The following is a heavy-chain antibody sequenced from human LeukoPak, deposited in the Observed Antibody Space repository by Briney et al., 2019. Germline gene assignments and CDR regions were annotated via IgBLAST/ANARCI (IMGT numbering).Heavy chain of an antibody. CDR3: ARDEVTMVRGVIPSRFDP. CDR2: ISSSSSYI. V-gene: IGHV3-21*01. CDR1: GFTFSSYS. J-gene: IGHJ5*02. D-gene: IGHD3-10*01. Sequence: GGSLRLSCAASGFTFSSYSMNWVRQAPGKGLEWVSSISSSSSYIYYADSVKGRFTISRDNAKNSLYLQMNSLRAEDTAVYYCARDEVTMVRGVIPSRFDPWGQGALVTVSS.